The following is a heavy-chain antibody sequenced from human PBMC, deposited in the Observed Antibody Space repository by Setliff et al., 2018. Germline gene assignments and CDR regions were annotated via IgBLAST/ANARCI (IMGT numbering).Heavy chain of an antibody. CDR2: INTYNGDT. CDR1: AHIFKSYG. J-gene: IGHJ4*02. V-gene: IGHV1-18*01. CDR3: ARDAHDYDSSENPIVDY. Sequence: GASVKVSCKASAHIFKSYGISWVRQAPGRGLEWMAYINTYNGDTYYAQKFQGRVTMTTDTSTSTASMELGSLRSDDTAMYYCARDAHDYDSSENPIVDYWGQGTLVTVSS. D-gene: IGHD3-22*01.